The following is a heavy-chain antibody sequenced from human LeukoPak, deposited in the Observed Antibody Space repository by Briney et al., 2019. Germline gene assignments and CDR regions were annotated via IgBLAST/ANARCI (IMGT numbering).Heavy chain of an antibody. CDR1: GYAFTNYA. CDR2: ITVYNGNT. Sequence: ASVKVSCKASGYAFTNYAISWVRQAPGQGLEWMGWITVYNGNTNYAQKLQGRVTMTADTSTTTAYMELRSLRSDDTAVYYCARGYCSSATCRHFDYWGQGALVTVSS. J-gene: IGHJ4*02. V-gene: IGHV1-18*01. CDR3: ARGYCSSATCRHFDY. D-gene: IGHD2-2*01.